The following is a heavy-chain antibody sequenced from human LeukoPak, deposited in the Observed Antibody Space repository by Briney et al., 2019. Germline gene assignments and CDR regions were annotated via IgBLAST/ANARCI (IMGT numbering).Heavy chain of an antibody. Sequence: PSETLSLTCTVSRGSISPHYWSWIRQPAGKGLDWIGRISPTGSTNYNPSLNSRVTMSVDSSKNQVSLTLNSVTAADTAVYYCAREVEMATQFDYWGQGTLVTVSP. CDR2: ISPTGST. CDR1: RGSISPHY. D-gene: IGHD5-24*01. J-gene: IGHJ4*02. V-gene: IGHV4-4*07. CDR3: AREVEMATQFDY.